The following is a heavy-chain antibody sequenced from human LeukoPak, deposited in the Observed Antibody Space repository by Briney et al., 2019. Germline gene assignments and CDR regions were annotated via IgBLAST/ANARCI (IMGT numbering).Heavy chain of an antibody. V-gene: IGHV4-59*01. J-gene: IGHJ3*02. Sequence: KPSETLSLTCTVSGGSISSYYWNWIRQPPGKGLEWIGYIYYSGSTNYNPSLKSRVTISVDTSKNQFSLKLSSVTAADTAVYYCARGGFYAFDIWGQGTMVTVSS. D-gene: IGHD2-15*01. CDR2: IYYSGST. CDR1: GGSISSYY. CDR3: ARGGFYAFDI.